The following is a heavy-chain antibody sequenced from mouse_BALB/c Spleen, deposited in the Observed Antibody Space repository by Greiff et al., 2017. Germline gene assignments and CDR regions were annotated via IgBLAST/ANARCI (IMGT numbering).Heavy chain of an antibody. CDR3: GIRRDYAMDY. Sequence: VQLQQSGAELAKPGASVKMSCKASGYTFTSYWMHWVKQRPGQGLEWIGYINPSTGYTEYNQKFKDKATLTADKSSSTAYMQLSSLTSEDSAVYYCGIRRDYAMDYWGQGTSVTVSS. D-gene: IGHD2-12*01. V-gene: IGHV1-7*01. CDR2: INPSTGYT. J-gene: IGHJ4*01. CDR1: GYTFTSYW.